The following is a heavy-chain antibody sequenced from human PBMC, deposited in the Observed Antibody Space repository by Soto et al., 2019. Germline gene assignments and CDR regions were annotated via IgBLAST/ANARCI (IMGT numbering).Heavy chain of an antibody. CDR2: IYYSGST. V-gene: IGHV4-59*01. Sequence: SETLSLTCTVSGGSISSYYWSWIRQPPGKGLEWIGYIYYSGSTNYNPSLKSRVTISVDTSKNQFSLKLSSVTAADTAVYYCASRLERDYYYYMDVWGKGTTVTVSS. CDR1: GGSISSYY. D-gene: IGHD3-3*01. CDR3: ASRLERDYYYYMDV. J-gene: IGHJ6*03.